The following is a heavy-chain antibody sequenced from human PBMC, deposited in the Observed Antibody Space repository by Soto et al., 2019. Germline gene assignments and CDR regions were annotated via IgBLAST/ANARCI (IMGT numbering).Heavy chain of an antibody. CDR1: GGTIRSYD. CDR2: IYYSGST. D-gene: IGHD3-10*01. J-gene: IGHJ4*02. V-gene: IGHV4-59*08. CDR3: ARRITMVRGVSVFDY. Sequence: SETQSLTCTVSGGTIRSYDWSWIRQPPGKGLEWIGYIYYSGSTNYNPSLKSRVTISVDTSKNQFSLKLSSVTAADTAVYYCARRITMVRGVSVFDYWGQGTLVTVS.